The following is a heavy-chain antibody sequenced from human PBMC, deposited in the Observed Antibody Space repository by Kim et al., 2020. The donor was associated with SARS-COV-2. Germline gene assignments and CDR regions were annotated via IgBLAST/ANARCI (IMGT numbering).Heavy chain of an antibody. Sequence: GGSLRLSCAASGFTFSSYAMSWVRQAPGKGLEWVSAISGSGGSTYYADSVKGRFTISRDNSKNTLYLQMNSLRAEDTAVYYCAREDYYGSGSYFAERGSTGFNWFDPWGQGTLVPVSS. CDR1: GFTFSSYA. V-gene: IGHV3-23*01. CDR3: AREDYYGSGSYFAERGSTGFNWFDP. J-gene: IGHJ5*02. D-gene: IGHD3-10*01. CDR2: ISGSGGST.